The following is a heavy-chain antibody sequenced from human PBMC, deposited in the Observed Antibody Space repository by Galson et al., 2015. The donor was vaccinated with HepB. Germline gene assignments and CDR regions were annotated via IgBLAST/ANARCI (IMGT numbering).Heavy chain of an antibody. V-gene: IGHV4-59*01. CDR2: IYYSGST. CDR3: ARGPEPATALDY. D-gene: IGHD1-14*01. CDR1: GGSISSYY. Sequence: ETLSLTCTVSGGSISSYYWSWIRQPPGKGLEWIGYIYYSGSTNYNPSLKSRVTISVDTSKNQFSLKLSSVTAADTAVYYCARGPEPATALDYWGQGTLVTVSS. J-gene: IGHJ4*02.